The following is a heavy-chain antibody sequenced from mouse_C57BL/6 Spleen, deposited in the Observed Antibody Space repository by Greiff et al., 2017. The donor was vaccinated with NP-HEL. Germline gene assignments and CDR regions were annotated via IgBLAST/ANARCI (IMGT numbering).Heavy chain of an antibody. CDR2: INPYNGGP. D-gene: IGHD2-5*01. Sequence: EVQLQQSGPVLVKPGASVKMSCKASGYTFTDYYMNWVQQSHGKRLEWIGVINPYNGGPSYHQQFKGKATLTVDKSSSTAYMELNSLTSEDSAVYYCASSYYSNYYYAMDYWGQGTSVTVSS. V-gene: IGHV1-19*01. CDR3: ASSYYSNYYYAMDY. J-gene: IGHJ4*01. CDR1: GYTFTDYY.